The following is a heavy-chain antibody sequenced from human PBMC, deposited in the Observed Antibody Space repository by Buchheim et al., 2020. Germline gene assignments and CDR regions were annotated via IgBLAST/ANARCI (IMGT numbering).Heavy chain of an antibody. Sequence: QVQLVESGGGLVKPGGSLRLSCAASGFPFSDYYMSWIRQAPGRGLEWVSYFSSSVSTVYYADSVKGRFTMSRDNAKKSIYLQMGSLRAEDTAVYYCARLKNWNSNPYYYYGMDVWGQGTT. D-gene: IGHD1-7*01. CDR3: ARLKNWNSNPYYYYGMDV. CDR2: FSSSVSTV. V-gene: IGHV3-11*01. J-gene: IGHJ6*02. CDR1: GFPFSDYY.